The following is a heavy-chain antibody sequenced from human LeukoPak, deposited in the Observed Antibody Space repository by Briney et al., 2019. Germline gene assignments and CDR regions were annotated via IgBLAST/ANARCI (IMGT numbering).Heavy chain of an antibody. D-gene: IGHD3-16*02. J-gene: IGHJ6*02. CDR2: IIPIFGTA. CDR1: GGTFSSYA. Sequence: ASVKVSCKASGGTFSSYAISWVRQAPGQGLEWMGGIIPIFGTANYAQKFQGRVTITADESTSTAYMELSSLRSEDTAVYYCARDPVNYYYYGMDVWGQGTTVTVSS. CDR3: ARDPVNYYYYGMDV. V-gene: IGHV1-69*01.